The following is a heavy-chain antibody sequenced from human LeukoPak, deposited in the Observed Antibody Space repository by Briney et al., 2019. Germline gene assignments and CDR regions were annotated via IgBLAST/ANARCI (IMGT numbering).Heavy chain of an antibody. CDR3: ARDRNYGDYSRVCMDY. J-gene: IGHJ4*02. Sequence: ASVKVSCKASGYTFTSYYMHWVRQAPGQGLEWMGIINPSGGSTSYAHKFQGRVTMTSDTSTSTVYMELSSLRSEDTAVYYCARDRNYGDYSRVCMDYWGQGTLVTVSS. V-gene: IGHV1-46*01. CDR1: GYTFTSYY. D-gene: IGHD4-17*01. CDR2: INPSGGST.